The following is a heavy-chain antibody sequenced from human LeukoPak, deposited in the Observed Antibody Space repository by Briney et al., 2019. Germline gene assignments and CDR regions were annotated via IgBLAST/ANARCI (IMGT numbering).Heavy chain of an antibody. D-gene: IGHD4-17*01. V-gene: IGHV4-4*02. CDR1: GFTFSSYW. CDR2: IYYSGST. Sequence: GSLRLSCAASGFTFSSYWMSWVRQAPGKGLEWIGYIYYSGSTYYNPSLKSRVTISVDTSKDQFSLKLSSVTAADTAVYYCARDLNYGDPLHWGQGTLVTVSS. CDR3: ARDLNYGDPLH. J-gene: IGHJ4*02.